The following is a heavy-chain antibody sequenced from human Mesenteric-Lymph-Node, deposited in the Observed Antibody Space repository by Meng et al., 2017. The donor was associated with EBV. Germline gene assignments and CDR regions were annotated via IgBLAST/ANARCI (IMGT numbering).Heavy chain of an antibody. Sequence: HVELQEPGPGLVKPSGPLSLPCPVYGGSGHSGSYYWSWIRQPPGKGLQWIGYIFSSGSTNYNPSFKSRVTISVDMSKNHFSLRLTSVTPADTAVYYCARGYGSGSYRYFDYWGQGTLVTVSS. J-gene: IGHJ4*02. V-gene: IGHV4-61*03. CDR3: ARGYGSGSYRYFDY. CDR2: IFSSGST. D-gene: IGHD3-10*01. CDR1: GGSGHSGSYY.